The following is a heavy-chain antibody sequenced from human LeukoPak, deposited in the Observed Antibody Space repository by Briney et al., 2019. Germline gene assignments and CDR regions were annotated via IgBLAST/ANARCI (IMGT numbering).Heavy chain of an antibody. CDR1: GGSISSTSYY. J-gene: IGHJ6*03. CDR2: IYYGETT. V-gene: IGHV4-39*01. Sequence: SETLSLTCTVSGGSISSTSYYWDWIRQPPGKGLEWIGSIYYGETTYYSSSLKSRVTISVNTSKNQFSLRLTSVTAADTAVYYCARQVSDYFYYYIDVWGRGTTVTVSS. CDR3: ARQVSDYFYYYIDV. D-gene: IGHD5/OR15-5a*01.